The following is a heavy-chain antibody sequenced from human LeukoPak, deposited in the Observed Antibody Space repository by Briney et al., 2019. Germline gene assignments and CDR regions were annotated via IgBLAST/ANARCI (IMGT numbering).Heavy chain of an antibody. CDR3: TTELVGATFVSRYFDY. D-gene: IGHD1-26*01. Sequence: GGSLRLSCAASGFTFSNAWMSWVRQAPGKGLEWVGRIKSKTDGGTTDYAAPVKGRFTISRDDSKNTLYLQMNSLKTEDTAVYYCTTELVGATFVSRYFDYWGQGTLVTVSS. V-gene: IGHV3-15*01. CDR2: IKSKTDGGTT. CDR1: GFTFSNAW. J-gene: IGHJ4*02.